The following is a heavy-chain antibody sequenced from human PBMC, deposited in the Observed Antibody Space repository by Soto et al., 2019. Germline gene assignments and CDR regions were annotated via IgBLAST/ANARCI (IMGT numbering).Heavy chain of an antibody. J-gene: IGHJ6*02. V-gene: IGHV4-39*07. CDR3: ASAPVAATGPYYYYGMDV. CDR2: IYHSGNT. D-gene: IGHD2-15*01. CDR1: GDSIGSSTNY. Sequence: PSETLSLTCSVSGDSIGSSTNYWGWIRQPPGKGLEWIGTIYHSGNTYYNPTLKSRVAISVDTSKNQFSLKLSSVTAADTAVYYCASAPVAATGPYYYYGMDVWGQGTTVTVS.